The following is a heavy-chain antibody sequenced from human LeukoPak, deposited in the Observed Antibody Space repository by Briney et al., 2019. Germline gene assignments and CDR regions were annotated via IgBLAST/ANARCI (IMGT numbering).Heavy chain of an antibody. J-gene: IGHJ5*02. CDR2: ISYDGSNK. V-gene: IGHV3-30*18. Sequence: PGRSLRLSCAASGFTFSSYDMHWVRQAPGKGLEWVAVISYDGSNKYYADSVKGRFTISRDNSKNTLYLQMNSLRAEDTAVYYCAKGDIVVRGWFDPWGQGTLVTVSS. CDR3: AKGDIVVRGWFDP. CDR1: GFTFSSYD. D-gene: IGHD2-15*01.